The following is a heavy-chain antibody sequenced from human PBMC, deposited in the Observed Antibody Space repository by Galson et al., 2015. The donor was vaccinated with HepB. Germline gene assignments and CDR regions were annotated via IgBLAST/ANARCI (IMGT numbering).Heavy chain of an antibody. V-gene: IGHV1-18*04. CDR2: ISAYNGNT. Sequence: SVKVSCKASGYTFTSYGISWVRQAPGQGLEWMGWISAYNGNTNYAQKLQGRVTMTTDTSTSTAYMELRSLRSGDTAVYYCARAGLVPGGESHYYYYYYMDVWGKGTTVTVSS. D-gene: IGHD6-19*01. J-gene: IGHJ6*03. CDR3: ARAGLVPGGESHYYYYYYMDV. CDR1: GYTFTSYG.